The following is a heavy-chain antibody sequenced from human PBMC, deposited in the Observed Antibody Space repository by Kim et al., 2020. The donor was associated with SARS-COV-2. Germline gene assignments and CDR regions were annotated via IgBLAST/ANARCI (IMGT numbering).Heavy chain of an antibody. Sequence: ASVKVSCKASGYTFTSYGISWVRQAPGQGLEWMGWISAYNGNTNYAQKLQGRVTMTTDTSTSTAYMELRSLRSDDTAVYYCARVGGAVVTDYYYYGMDVWGQGTTVTVSS. V-gene: IGHV1-18*01. J-gene: IGHJ6*02. D-gene: IGHD2-15*01. CDR1: GYTFTSYG. CDR2: ISAYNGNT. CDR3: ARVGGAVVTDYYYYGMDV.